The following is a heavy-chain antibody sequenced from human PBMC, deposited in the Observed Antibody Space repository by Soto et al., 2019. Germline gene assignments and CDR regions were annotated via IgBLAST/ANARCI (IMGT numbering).Heavy chain of an antibody. D-gene: IGHD3-10*01. Sequence: QVQLQQWGAGLLKPSETLSLTCAVYGGSFSGYQWTWIRQTPGKGLEWIGEINDSGNINYNPSHKSRVAILVDTAKKQISLKVSPMTAADADVYYCARGLILWVGELSRRGGYYYYMDVWGKWTTVTVSS. CDR1: GGSFSGYQ. J-gene: IGHJ6*03. CDR3: ARGLILWVGELSRRGGYYYYMDV. CDR2: INDSGNI. V-gene: IGHV4-34*01.